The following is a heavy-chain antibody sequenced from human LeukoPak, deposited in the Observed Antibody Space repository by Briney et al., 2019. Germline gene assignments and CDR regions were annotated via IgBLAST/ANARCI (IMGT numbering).Heavy chain of an antibody. CDR3: ATNFGLFDY. Sequence: GGSLRLSCAASGFTFSSYWMSWVRQAPGKGLEWVANIKQDGSEKYYVDSVKGRFTISRDNATNSLYLQMNSLRAEDTAIYYCATNFGLFDYWGQGTLVTVSS. CDR1: GFTFSSYW. J-gene: IGHJ4*02. D-gene: IGHD3/OR15-3a*01. V-gene: IGHV3-7*01. CDR2: IKQDGSEK.